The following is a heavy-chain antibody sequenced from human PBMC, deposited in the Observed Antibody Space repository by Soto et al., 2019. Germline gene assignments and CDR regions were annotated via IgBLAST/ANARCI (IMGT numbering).Heavy chain of an antibody. D-gene: IGHD2-2*02. J-gene: IGHJ4*02. CDR1: GASVSSNSYY. CDR2: TDYSGST. Sequence: SETLSLTCIVSGASVSSNSYYWTWIRQPPGKGLEWIGYTDYSGSTKYNPSLKSRAAISVDTSNNQFSLRVSSVTAADTAMYYCARADRQYCSVSTCYIFDYWGQGTQVTVSS. CDR3: ARADRQYCSVSTCYIFDY. V-gene: IGHV4-61*01.